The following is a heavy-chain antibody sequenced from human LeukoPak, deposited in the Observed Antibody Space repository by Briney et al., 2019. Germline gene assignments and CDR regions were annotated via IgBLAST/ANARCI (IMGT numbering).Heavy chain of an antibody. Sequence: PSETLSLTCAVSGASISSVNLWSWVRQPPGKGLEWIGEMYLSGTANYNPSLKSRVTISVDTSKNQFSLKLSSVTAADTAVYYCARVYRNRYYGSANWFDPWGQGTLVTVSS. D-gene: IGHD3-10*01. J-gene: IGHJ5*02. V-gene: IGHV4-4*02. CDR3: ARVYRNRYYGSANWFDP. CDR1: GASISSVNL. CDR2: MYLSGTA.